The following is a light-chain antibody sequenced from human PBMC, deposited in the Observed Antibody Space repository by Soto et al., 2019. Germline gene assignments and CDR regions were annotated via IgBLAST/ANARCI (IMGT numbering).Light chain of an antibody. J-gene: IGKJ5*01. Sequence: DIQMTQSPSSLSASAGDRVTITCRASQSISSYLNWYQHKPGKGPTLLIHATSNLQIGVPSRFSGSGSGTEFTLTISSLEPEDFGTYYCQQSYKMPSFGQGTRLEIK. CDR1: QSISSY. CDR3: QQSYKMPS. CDR2: ATS. V-gene: IGKV1-39*01.